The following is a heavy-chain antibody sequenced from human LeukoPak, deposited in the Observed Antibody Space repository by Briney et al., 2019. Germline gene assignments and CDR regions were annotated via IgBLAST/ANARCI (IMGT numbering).Heavy chain of an antibody. CDR1: GGSISSGDYY. CDR2: IYYSGNT. V-gene: IGHV4-30-4*01. D-gene: IGHD3-9*01. Sequence: SETLSLTCTVSGGSISSGDYYWSWIRQPPGKGLEWIGYIYYSGNTYYNPSLKSRVTISVDTSKNQFSLKLSSVTAADTAVYYCARVGRYFDTPETPTDWGQGTLVTVSS. J-gene: IGHJ4*02. CDR3: ARVGRYFDTPETPTD.